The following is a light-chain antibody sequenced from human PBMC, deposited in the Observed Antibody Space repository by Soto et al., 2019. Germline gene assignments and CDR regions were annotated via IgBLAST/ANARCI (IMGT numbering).Light chain of an antibody. CDR1: QGISSY. CDR3: QQYYSYPPEYT. V-gene: IGKV1-8*01. J-gene: IGKJ2*01. Sequence: AIRMTQSPSSFSASTGDRVTITCRASQGISSYLAWYQQKPGKAPKLLIYAASTLQSGVPSRFSGSGSGTDFTLTISSLQSEDFATYYCQQYYSYPPEYTFGQGTKLEIK. CDR2: AAS.